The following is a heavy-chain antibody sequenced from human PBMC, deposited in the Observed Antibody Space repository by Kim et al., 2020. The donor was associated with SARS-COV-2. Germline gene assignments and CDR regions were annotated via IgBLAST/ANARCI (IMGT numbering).Heavy chain of an antibody. CDR3: ARDLSSASACEL. J-gene: IGHJ3*01. D-gene: IGHD3-3*01. Sequence: SSNPSLKSRLTVSFDASKNQFSLRLSSVTAAETGVYYCARDLSSASACELWGPGTLVTGSS. V-gene: IGHV4-31*02.